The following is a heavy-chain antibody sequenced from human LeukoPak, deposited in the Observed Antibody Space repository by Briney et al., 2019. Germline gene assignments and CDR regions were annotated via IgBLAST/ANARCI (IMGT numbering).Heavy chain of an antibody. CDR2: IRSSGTTT. CDR3: AREGPYYYDTTGYSDWYFDL. CDR1: GFNFRIYE. Sequence: GGSLRLSCAASGFNFRIYEMNWVRQAPGKGLEWVSNIRSSGTTTSYADSVKGRFTISRDNAKNSVYLQMNSLRDEDTAVYYCAREGPYYYDTTGYSDWYFDLWGRGTLVTVSS. D-gene: IGHD3-22*01. J-gene: IGHJ2*01. V-gene: IGHV3-48*03.